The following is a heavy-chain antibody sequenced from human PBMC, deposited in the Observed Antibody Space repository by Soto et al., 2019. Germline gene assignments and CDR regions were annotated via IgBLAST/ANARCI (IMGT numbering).Heavy chain of an antibody. D-gene: IGHD3-22*01. CDR2: VKSKNDGGTT. J-gene: IGHJ4*01. Sequence: GGSLRLSCAASGFTFSNAWTNWVRQAPGKGLEWVGRVKSKNDGGTTDFAAPVKGRFAISRDDSKNMVYLEMNSLQTEDTAIYYCTTDSYITSIIVRFDYWGHGTLVTVSS. CDR1: GFTFSNAW. V-gene: IGHV3-15*07. CDR3: TTDSYITSIIVRFDY.